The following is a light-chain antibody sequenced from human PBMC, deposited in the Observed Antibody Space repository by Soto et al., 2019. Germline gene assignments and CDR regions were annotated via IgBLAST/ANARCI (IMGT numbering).Light chain of an antibody. Sequence: QSALTQPASVSGSPGQSITISCTGTSSDVGGYNYVSWYQQHPGKAPILMIYDVSNRPSGVSNRFSGSKSGNTASLTISGFQAEDEADYYCSSYTSSSTLYVFGTGTKVTVL. CDR1: SSDVGGYNY. CDR3: SSYTSSSTLYV. V-gene: IGLV2-14*01. CDR2: DVS. J-gene: IGLJ1*01.